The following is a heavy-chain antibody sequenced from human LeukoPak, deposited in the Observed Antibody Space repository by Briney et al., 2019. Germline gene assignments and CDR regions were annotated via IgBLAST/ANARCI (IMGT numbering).Heavy chain of an antibody. V-gene: IGHV3-74*01. CDR1: RFTFSSYW. D-gene: IGHD1-26*01. CDR3: ARTIGSKNAFDI. Sequence: GGSLRLSCAASRFTFSSYWMHWVRQAPGKGLVWVSRINSDGSSTTYADSVKGRFTISRDNAKNTLYPQMNSLRAEDTAVYYCARTIGSKNAFDIWGQGTMVTVSS. J-gene: IGHJ3*02. CDR2: INSDGSST.